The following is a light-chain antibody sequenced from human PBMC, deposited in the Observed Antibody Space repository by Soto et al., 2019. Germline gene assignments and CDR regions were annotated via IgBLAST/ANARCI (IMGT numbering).Light chain of an antibody. CDR3: GTWDSSLSAV. CDR2: DNN. J-gene: IGLJ1*01. CDR1: SSNIGSNY. Sequence: QSALTQPPSVSAAPGQKVTISCSGSSSNIGSNYVSWYQQLPGTAPKLLIYDNNKRPSGIPDRFSGSKSGTSATLGITGLQTGDEADYYCGTWDSSLSAVFGTGTKVTVL. V-gene: IGLV1-51*01.